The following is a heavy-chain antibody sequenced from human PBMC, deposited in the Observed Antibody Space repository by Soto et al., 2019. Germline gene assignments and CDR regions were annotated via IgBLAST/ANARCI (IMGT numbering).Heavy chain of an antibody. CDR2: ISYDGSDQ. Sequence: QVQLVESGGGVVQPGRSLRLSCAASGFTFSTFGMHWVRQAPGKGLEWVAVISYDGSDQYYVDSVKGRFTISRDSSKNTLYLQMNRLRPEDTAVYYCARGFDSGIFYVPLDIWGQGTMVTVSS. CDR3: ARGFDSGIFYVPLDI. J-gene: IGHJ3*02. V-gene: IGHV3-30*03. CDR1: GFTFSTFG. D-gene: IGHD1-26*01.